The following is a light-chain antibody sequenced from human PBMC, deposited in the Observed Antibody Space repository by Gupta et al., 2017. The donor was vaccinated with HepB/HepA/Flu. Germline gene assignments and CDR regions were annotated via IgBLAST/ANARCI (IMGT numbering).Light chain of an antibody. V-gene: IGKV2-30*01. J-gene: IGKJ4*01. CDR1: QSLIYRDGNTF. Sequence: DVVLTQSPLFLPVTLGQPASISCRSSQSLIYRDGNTFLHWFQQRPGQSPRRLIYRGSNRDSGVPDRFSGSGSGTDFTLKISRVEAEDVGIYYCGQGKYWPLTFGGGTKVEIK. CDR2: RGS. CDR3: GQGKYWPLT.